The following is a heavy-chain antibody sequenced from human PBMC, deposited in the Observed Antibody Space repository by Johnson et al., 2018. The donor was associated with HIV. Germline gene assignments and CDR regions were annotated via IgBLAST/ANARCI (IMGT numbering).Heavy chain of an antibody. V-gene: IGHV3-64*01. CDR2: ISPNGIRT. J-gene: IGHJ3*02. CDR3: ARDSGGNYGAFDI. Sequence: VQLVESGGGVVQPGRSLRLSCAASGFTFSSYALHWVRQAPGKGLQYVSGISPNGIRTYYANSVIGRFTISRDNAKNTVFLQMRRLRADDMAVYYCARDSGGNYGAFDIWGQGTMVTVSS. CDR1: GFTFSSYA. D-gene: IGHD4-23*01.